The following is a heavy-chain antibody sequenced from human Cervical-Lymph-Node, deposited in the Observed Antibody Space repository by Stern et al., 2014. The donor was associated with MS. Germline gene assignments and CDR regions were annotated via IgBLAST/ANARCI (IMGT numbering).Heavy chain of an antibody. Sequence: VQLVESGGGVVQPGRSLRLSCAASGFTFSSYGMHWVRQAPGKGLEWVAGIWYDGSNKYYADSVKGRFTISRDNSKNTLYLQMNSLRAEDTAVYYCARANSGSYYPIDYWGQGTLVTVSS. J-gene: IGHJ4*02. D-gene: IGHD1-26*01. CDR3: ARANSGSYYPIDY. CDR2: IWYDGSNK. V-gene: IGHV3-33*01. CDR1: GFTFSSYG.